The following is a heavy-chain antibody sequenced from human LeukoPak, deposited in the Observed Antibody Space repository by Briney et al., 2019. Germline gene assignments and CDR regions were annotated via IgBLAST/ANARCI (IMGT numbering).Heavy chain of an antibody. CDR1: GFTFNSYA. D-gene: IGHD6-19*01. CDR3: ARDRYSSGWYGDFDC. CDR2: ISSDGSNN. V-gene: IGHV3-30-3*01. J-gene: IGHJ4*02. Sequence: PGGSLRLSCAASGFTFNSYAMHWVRQAPGKGLEWVAVISSDGSNNYYADSVKGRFTISRDNSNNTLYLQLNSLGADDTAVYYCARDRYSSGWYGDFDCWGQGTLVTVSS.